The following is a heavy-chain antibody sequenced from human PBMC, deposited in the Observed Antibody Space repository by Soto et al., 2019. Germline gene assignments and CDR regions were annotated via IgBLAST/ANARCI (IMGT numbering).Heavy chain of an antibody. CDR2: INPNGGST. CDR1: EYTFTNYY. CDR3: ARGLAAGDY. J-gene: IGHJ4*02. Sequence: QVQLVQSGAEVKNPGASVKVSCKASEYTFTNYYIHWVREAPGQGLEWMAIINPNGGSTNYAQEFHGRVTLARDTFTNTVYMELSSLRSEDTAMYYCARGLAAGDYWGQGTLVTVSS. D-gene: IGHD6-13*01. V-gene: IGHV1-46*01.